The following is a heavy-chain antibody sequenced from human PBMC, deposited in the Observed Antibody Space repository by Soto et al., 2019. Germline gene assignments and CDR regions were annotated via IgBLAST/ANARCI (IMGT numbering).Heavy chain of an antibody. CDR1: GDSISNSRFY. CDR3: ARDYFDSSDYTTNWFDP. D-gene: IGHD3-22*01. Sequence: ETLSLTCSVSGDSISNSRFYWAWIRQPPGEGLEWIGSINHTGNAYYNPSLKRRVTIFVDTSKNQFSLKLTFVTAADTALYYCARDYFDSSDYTTNWFDPWGQG. CDR2: INHTGNA. V-gene: IGHV4-39*01. J-gene: IGHJ5*02.